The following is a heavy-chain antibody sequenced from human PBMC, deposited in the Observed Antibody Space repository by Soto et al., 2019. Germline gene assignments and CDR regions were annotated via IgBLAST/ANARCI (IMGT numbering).Heavy chain of an antibody. D-gene: IGHD3-22*01. V-gene: IGHV3-7*01. CDR3: ARQEEDDSSGYYVLTYYFDY. Sequence: PGGSLRLSCAASGFTFSSYWMSWVRQAPGKGLAWVANIKQDGSEKYYVDSVKGRFTISRDNAKNSLYLQMNSLRAEDTAVYYCARQEEDDSSGYYVLTYYFDYWGQGTLVTVSS. CDR1: GFTFSSYW. J-gene: IGHJ4*02. CDR2: IKQDGSEK.